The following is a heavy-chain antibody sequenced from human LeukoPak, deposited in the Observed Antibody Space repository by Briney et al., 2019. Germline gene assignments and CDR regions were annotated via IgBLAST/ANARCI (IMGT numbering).Heavy chain of an antibody. CDR2: IIPIFGTA. CDR3: ARKESGFYYGSGSYYNPLDY. Sequence: SVNESCKASGGTFSRYAISWVRQAPGQGLEWMGGIIPIFGTANYAQKFQGRVTITADDSTSTAYMELSSLRSEDTAVYYCARKESGFYYGSGSYYNPLDYWGQGNLVTVSS. V-gene: IGHV1-69*13. CDR1: GGTFSRYA. J-gene: IGHJ4*02. D-gene: IGHD3-10*01.